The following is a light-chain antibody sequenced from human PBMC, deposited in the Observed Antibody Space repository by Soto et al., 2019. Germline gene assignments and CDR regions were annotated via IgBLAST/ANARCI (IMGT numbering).Light chain of an antibody. CDR2: DVS. V-gene: IGLV2-11*01. CDR1: SSDVGGYNY. Sequence: QSALTQPRSVSGSPGQSVTISCTGTSSDVGGYNYVSWYQQNPGKAPKLMIYDVSKRPSGVPDRFSGSKSGNTASLTISGLQAEDEADYYCCSYAGSYVFGTGTKVTVL. J-gene: IGLJ1*01. CDR3: CSYAGSYV.